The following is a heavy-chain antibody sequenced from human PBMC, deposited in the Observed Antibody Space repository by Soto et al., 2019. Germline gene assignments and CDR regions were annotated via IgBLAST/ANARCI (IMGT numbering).Heavy chain of an antibody. J-gene: IGHJ4*02. Sequence: GGSLRLSCAASGFTFSSYGMHWVRQAPGKGLEWVAVISYDGSNKYYADSVKGRFTISRDNSKNTLYLQMNSLRAEDTAVYYCAKDRGNDFGPFEYYFDYWGQGTLVTVSS. D-gene: IGHD3-3*01. CDR1: GFTFSSYG. CDR3: AKDRGNDFGPFEYYFDY. CDR2: ISYDGSNK. V-gene: IGHV3-30*18.